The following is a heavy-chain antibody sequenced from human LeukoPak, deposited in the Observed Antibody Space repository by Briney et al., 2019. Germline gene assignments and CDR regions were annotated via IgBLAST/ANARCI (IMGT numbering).Heavy chain of an antibody. V-gene: IGHV3-33*01. Sequence: PGRSLRLSCAASGFTFSSYGMHWARQAPGKGLEWVAVIWYDGSNKYYADSVKGRFTISRDNSKNTLYLQMNSLRAEDTAVYSCARASYCGGDCYSFMDYWGQGTLVTVSS. D-gene: IGHD2-21*02. CDR2: IWYDGSNK. CDR1: GFTFSSYG. J-gene: IGHJ4*02. CDR3: ARASYCGGDCYSFMDY.